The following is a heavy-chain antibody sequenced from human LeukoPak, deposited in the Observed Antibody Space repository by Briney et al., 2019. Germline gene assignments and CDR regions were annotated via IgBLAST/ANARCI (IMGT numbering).Heavy chain of an antibody. J-gene: IGHJ4*02. V-gene: IGHV3-11*01. CDR2: ISSRGSTI. CDR3: ATSYDILTGYYIFDY. Sequence: GGSLRLSCAASGFTFSDYYMSWIRQAPGKGLEWVSYISSRGSTIYYADSVKGRFTISRDNAKNSLYLQMNSLRAEDTAVYYCATSYDILTGYYIFDYWGQGTLVTVSS. CDR1: GFTFSDYY. D-gene: IGHD3-9*01.